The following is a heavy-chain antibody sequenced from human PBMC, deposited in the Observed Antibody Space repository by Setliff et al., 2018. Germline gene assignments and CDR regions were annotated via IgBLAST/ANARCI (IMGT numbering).Heavy chain of an antibody. CDR1: GASISRTSYY. V-gene: IGHV4-39*01. CDR3: ARHGGWSPFDF. J-gene: IGHJ4*02. CDR2: VSFSGTT. Sequence: SETLSLTCDVSGASISRTSYYWGWIRQPPGKGLEWIGSVSFSGTTYYNPSLKNRGTISVDKSQTHFSLRLTSVTAADTAVYYCARHGGWSPFDFWGPGALVTVSS. D-gene: IGHD3-16*01.